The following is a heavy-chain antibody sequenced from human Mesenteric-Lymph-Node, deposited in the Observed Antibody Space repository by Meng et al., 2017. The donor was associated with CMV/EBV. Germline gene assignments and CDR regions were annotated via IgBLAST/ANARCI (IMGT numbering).Heavy chain of an antibody. CDR1: GESLFGYY. CDR3: ARVVVDHSSGYDAFDI. CDR2: ISHSGST. Sequence: SQTLSLTCGVYGESLFGYYYSWIRQTPGKGLEWIGEISHSGSTTYNPSLKSRVTISVDTSKNQFSLKLSSVTAADTAVYYCARVVVDHSSGYDAFDIWGQGTMVTVSS. J-gene: IGHJ3*02. D-gene: IGHD3-22*01. V-gene: IGHV4-34*01.